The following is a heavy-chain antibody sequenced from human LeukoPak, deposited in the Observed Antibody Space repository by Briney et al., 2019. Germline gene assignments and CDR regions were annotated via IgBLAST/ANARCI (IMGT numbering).Heavy chain of an antibody. V-gene: IGHV4-39*07. D-gene: IGHD3-10*01. J-gene: IGHJ3*02. CDR3: ARSDGYGLIGI. Sequence: SETLSLTCSVSGVSISSGSNYWGWIRQPPGKTLEWIGSIYSSGSTYYNPSLKSRVIILFDTAKNHFSLNPSSVTATDTAVYYCARSDGYGLIGIWGQGTMVTVSS. CDR1: GVSISSGSNY. CDR2: IYSSGST.